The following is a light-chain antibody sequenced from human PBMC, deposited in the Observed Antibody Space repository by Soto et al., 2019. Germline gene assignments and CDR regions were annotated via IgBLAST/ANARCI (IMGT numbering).Light chain of an antibody. CDR3: SSYTSSSTPNWV. Sequence: QSALTQPASVSGSPGQSITISCTGTSSDVGGYNYVSWYQQHPGKAPKLMIYEVSNRPSGVSNRFSGSKSGNTASLTISGLQAEDEADYYCSSYTSSSTPNWVFGGGTKVTVI. CDR2: EVS. CDR1: SSDVGGYNY. V-gene: IGLV2-14*01. J-gene: IGLJ3*02.